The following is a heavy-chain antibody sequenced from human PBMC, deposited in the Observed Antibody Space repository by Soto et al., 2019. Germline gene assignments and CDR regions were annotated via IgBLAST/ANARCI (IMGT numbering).Heavy chain of an antibody. CDR1: GGTFSSYA. J-gene: IGHJ3*02. D-gene: IGHD3-10*01. CDR3: ARGRFGELSDAFDI. V-gene: IGHV1-69*01. Sequence: QVQLVQSGAEVKKPGSSVKVSCKASGGTFSSYAISWVRQAPGQGLEWMGGIIPIFGTANYAQKFQGRVTITADESTRTAYMELSSLRSEDTAVYYCARGRFGELSDAFDIWGQGPMVTVSS. CDR2: IIPIFGTA.